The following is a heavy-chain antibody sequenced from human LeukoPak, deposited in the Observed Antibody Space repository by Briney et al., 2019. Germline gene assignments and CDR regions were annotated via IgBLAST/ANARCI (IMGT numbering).Heavy chain of an antibody. CDR1: GFSLSTSGVG. J-gene: IGHJ4*02. V-gene: IGHV2-5*01. Sequence: SGPTLVKPTQTLTLTCTFSGFSLSTSGVGVGWIRQPPGKALEWLALIYWNDDKRYSPSLKSRLTITKDTSKNQVVLTMTNMDPVDTATYYCARPVRYCSSTSCYGPLGIDYWGQGTLVAVSS. D-gene: IGHD2-2*01. CDR2: IYWNDDK. CDR3: ARPVRYCSSTSCYGPLGIDY.